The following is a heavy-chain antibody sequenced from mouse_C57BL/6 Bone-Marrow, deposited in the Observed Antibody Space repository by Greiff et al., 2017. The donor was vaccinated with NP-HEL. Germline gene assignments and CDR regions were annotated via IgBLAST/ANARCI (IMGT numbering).Heavy chain of an antibody. J-gene: IGHJ3*01. CDR3: TRGRTH. CDR1: GYTFTDYE. CDR2: IDPETGGT. V-gene: IGHV1-15*01. Sequence: VKLMESGAELVRPGASVTLSCKASGYTFTDYEMHWVKQTPVHGLEWIGAIDPETGGTAYNQKFQGKAILTADKSSSPAYMELRSLTSEDSAVYYCTRGRTHWGQGTLVTVSA.